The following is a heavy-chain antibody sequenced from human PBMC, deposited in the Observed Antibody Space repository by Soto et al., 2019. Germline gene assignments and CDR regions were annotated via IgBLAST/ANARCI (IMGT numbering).Heavy chain of an antibody. CDR1: GYSFASYW. CDR2: IDPSDSYT. V-gene: IGHV5-10-1*01. CDR3: ARQGSSSWYGFYYYGMDV. D-gene: IGHD6-13*01. Sequence: GESLKISCKGSGYSFASYWIGWVRQMPGKGLEWMGRIDPSDSYTNYSPSFQGHVTISADKSISTAYLQWSSLKASDTAMYYCARQGSSSWYGFYYYGMDVWGQGTTVTVSS. J-gene: IGHJ6*02.